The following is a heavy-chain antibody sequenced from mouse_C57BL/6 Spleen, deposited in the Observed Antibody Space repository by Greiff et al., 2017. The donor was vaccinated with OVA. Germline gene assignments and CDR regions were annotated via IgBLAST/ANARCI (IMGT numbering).Heavy chain of an antibody. CDR3: TRLAY. V-gene: IGHV1-15*01. CDR1: GYTFTDYE. Sequence: QVQLQQSGAELVRPGASVTLSCKASGYTFTDYEMHWVKQTPVHGLEWIGAIDPETGGTAYNQKFKGKALLTADKSSSTAYMELRSLTSEDSAVYYCTRLAYWGQGTLVTVSA. CDR2: IDPETGGT. J-gene: IGHJ3*01.